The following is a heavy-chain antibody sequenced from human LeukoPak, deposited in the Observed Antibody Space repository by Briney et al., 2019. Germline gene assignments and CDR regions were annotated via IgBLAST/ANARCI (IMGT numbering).Heavy chain of an antibody. J-gene: IGHJ4*02. CDR2: IKQDGSEK. V-gene: IGHV3-7*01. Sequence: PGGSLRLSCAASGFTFSTYCMSWVRQAPGKGLEWVANIKQDGSEKYYVDSVKGRFTISRDNAKNSLYLHMNSLRAEDTAVYYSARDGGYCSSTSCYPYFDYWGQGTLVTVSS. CDR1: GFTFSTYC. CDR3: ARDGGYCSSTSCYPYFDY. D-gene: IGHD2-2*01.